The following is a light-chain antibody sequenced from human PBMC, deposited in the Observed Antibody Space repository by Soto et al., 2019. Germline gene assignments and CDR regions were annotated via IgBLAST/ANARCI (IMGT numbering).Light chain of an antibody. V-gene: IGLV2-11*01. Sequence: HSVLTQPRSVSGSPVQSVTISCTGTSSDVGRYNYVSWYQHHPGKAPKLMIYDVSTRPSGVPDRFSGSKSGTTASLTISGLQAEDEADYYCCSYAGSPYVFGTGTKVTVL. CDR2: DVS. J-gene: IGLJ1*01. CDR1: SSDVGRYNY. CDR3: CSYAGSPYV.